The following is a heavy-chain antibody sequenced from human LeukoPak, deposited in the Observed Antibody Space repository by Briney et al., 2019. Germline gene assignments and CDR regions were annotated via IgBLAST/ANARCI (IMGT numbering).Heavy chain of an antibody. D-gene: IGHD1-26*01. CDR2: ISGSGGST. V-gene: IGHV3-23*01. CDR3: VRRAGSYYFDY. Sequence: PGGSLRLSCAASGFTFSSYAMSWVRQAPGKGLEWVSAISGSGGSTYYADSVGGRFTISRDNSKNTLDLQMSSLRPEDTSTYYCVRRAGSYYFDYWGQGSLVTVSS. J-gene: IGHJ4*02. CDR1: GFTFSSYA.